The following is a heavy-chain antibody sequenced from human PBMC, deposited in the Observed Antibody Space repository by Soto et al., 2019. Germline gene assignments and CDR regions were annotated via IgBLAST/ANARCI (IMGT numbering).Heavy chain of an antibody. J-gene: IGHJ3*02. V-gene: IGHV1-8*01. Sequence: ASVKVSCKASGYTFTSYDINWVRQATGKGLEWMGWMNPKNGNTVYAQKFQGRVTMTENTSTDTAYMELSSLRSEDTAVYYCAFTAPGDAFDIWGQGTMVTVSS. CDR3: AFTAPGDAFDI. CDR1: GYTFTSYD. CDR2: MNPKNGNT.